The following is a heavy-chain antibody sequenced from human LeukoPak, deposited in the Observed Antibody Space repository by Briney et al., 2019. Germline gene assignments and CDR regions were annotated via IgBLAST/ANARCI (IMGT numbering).Heavy chain of an antibody. CDR1: GGSISSYY. CDR2: IYYSGST. J-gene: IGHJ4*02. CDR3: ARGEDYYDSSGYFDY. V-gene: IGHV4-59*01. D-gene: IGHD3-22*01. Sequence: SETLSLTCTVSGGSISSYYWSWIRQPPGKGLEWIGYIYYSGSTNYNPSPKSRVTISVDTSKNQLSLKLSSVTAADTAVYYCARGEDYYDSSGYFDYWGQGTLVTVSS.